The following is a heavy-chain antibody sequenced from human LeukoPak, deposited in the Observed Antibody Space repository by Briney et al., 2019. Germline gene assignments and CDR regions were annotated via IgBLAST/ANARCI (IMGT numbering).Heavy chain of an antibody. V-gene: IGHV3-48*03. CDR2: ISNTGTAI. CDR3: ARAVAVAGGTWFDP. D-gene: IGHD6-13*01. CDR1: GFTFSSYE. Sequence: GGSLRLSCAASGFTFSSYEMNWVRQAPGKGLEWISFISNTGTAIYFADSVRGRFTISRDNAKNSLYLQMNSLRVEDTAVYYCARAVAVAGGTWFDPWGQGTLVTVSS. J-gene: IGHJ5*02.